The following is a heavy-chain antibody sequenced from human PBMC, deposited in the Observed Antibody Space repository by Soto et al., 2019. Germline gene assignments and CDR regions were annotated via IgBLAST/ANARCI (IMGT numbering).Heavy chain of an antibody. D-gene: IGHD4-17*01. J-gene: IGHJ4*02. CDR1: GVSISSYY. Sequence: SETQSLTCPFSGVSISSYYLILIRPTPGKGLEWIGYIYYSGSTNYNPSLKSRVTISVDTSKNQFSLKLSSVTAADTAVYYCASYGDYVRGPFDYWGQGTLVT. CDR3: ASYGDYVRGPFDY. CDR2: IYYSGST. V-gene: IGHV4-59*01.